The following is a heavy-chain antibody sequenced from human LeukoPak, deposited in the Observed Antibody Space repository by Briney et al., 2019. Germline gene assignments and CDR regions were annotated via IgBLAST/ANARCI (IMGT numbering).Heavy chain of an antibody. CDR3: ARGPGYCSGGSCLLPKQYYYGMDV. CDR1: GGSFSGYY. J-gene: IGHJ6*02. Sequence: SETLSLTCAVYGGSFSGYYWSWIRQPPGNGLEWIGEINHSGSTNYNPSLKSRVTISVDTSKNQFSLKLSSVTAADTAVYYCARGPGYCSGGSCLLPKQYYYGMDVWGQGTTVTVSS. D-gene: IGHD2-15*01. CDR2: INHSGST. V-gene: IGHV4-34*01.